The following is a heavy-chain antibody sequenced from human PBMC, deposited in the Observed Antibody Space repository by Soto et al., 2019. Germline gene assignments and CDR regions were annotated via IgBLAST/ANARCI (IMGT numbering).Heavy chain of an antibody. CDR3: AIRRNWNYVWPFDY. J-gene: IGHJ4*02. Sequence: ASVKVSCKASGGTFSSYAISWVRQAPGQGLEWMGGIIPIFGTANYAQKFQGRVTITADESTSTAYMELSSLRSEDTAVYYCAIRRNWNYVWPFDYWGQGTLVTVSS. V-gene: IGHV1-69*13. CDR1: GGTFSSYA. D-gene: IGHD1-7*01. CDR2: IIPIFGTA.